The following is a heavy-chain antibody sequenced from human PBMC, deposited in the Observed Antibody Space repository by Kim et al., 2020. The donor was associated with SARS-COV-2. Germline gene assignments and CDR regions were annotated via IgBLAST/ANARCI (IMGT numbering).Heavy chain of an antibody. Sequence: GGSLRLSCAASGFTFSSYSMNWVRQAPGKGLEWVSYISSSSSTIYYADSVKGRFTISRDNAKNSLYLQMNSLRDEDTAVYYCARDSAPFWSGYYRHYYGMDVWGEGNTVTVSS. CDR2: ISSSSSTI. CDR1: GFTFSSYS. J-gene: IGHJ6*01. CDR3: ARDSAPFWSGYYRHYYGMDV. V-gene: IGHV3-48*02. D-gene: IGHD3-3*01.